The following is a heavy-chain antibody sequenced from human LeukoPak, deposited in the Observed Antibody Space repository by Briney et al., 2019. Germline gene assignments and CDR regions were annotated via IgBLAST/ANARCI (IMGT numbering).Heavy chain of an antibody. CDR2: INPNGGGT. J-gene: IGHJ4*02. Sequence: ASVKVSCKASGYTFTGYYMHWVRQAPGQGLEWMGWINPNGGGTNYAQKFQGRVTMTRDTSISTAYMELSRLRSDDTAVYYCARESADYYDSSGYYYLVYYFDYWGQGTLVTVSS. D-gene: IGHD3-22*01. V-gene: IGHV1-2*02. CDR1: GYTFTGYY. CDR3: ARESADYYDSSGYYYLVYYFDY.